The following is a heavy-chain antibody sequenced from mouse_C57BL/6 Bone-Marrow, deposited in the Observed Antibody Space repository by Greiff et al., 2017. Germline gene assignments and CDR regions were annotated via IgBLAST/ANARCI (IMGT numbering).Heavy chain of an antibody. V-gene: IGHV1-82*01. J-gene: IGHJ2*01. Sequence: QVQLKESGPELVKPGASVKISCKASGYAFSSSWMNWVKQRPGKGLEWIGRIYPGDGDTNYNGKFKGKATLTADKSSSTAYMQLSSLTSEDSAVYFCARDYGSSYRYWGQGTTLTVSS. CDR2: IYPGDGDT. D-gene: IGHD1-1*01. CDR3: ARDYGSSYRY. CDR1: GYAFSSSW.